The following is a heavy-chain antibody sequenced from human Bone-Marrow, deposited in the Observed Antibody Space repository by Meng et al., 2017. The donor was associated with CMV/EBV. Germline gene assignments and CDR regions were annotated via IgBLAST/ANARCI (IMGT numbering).Heavy chain of an antibody. Sequence: GESLKISCAASGFTFSSYAMSWVRQAPGKGLEWVSAISGSGGSTYYADSVKGRFTISRDNSKNTLYLQMNSLRAEDTAVYYCAKDLVLRGRYFAYWGQGTLVNVAS. D-gene: IGHD6-13*01. CDR3: AKDLVLRGRYFAY. CDR1: GFTFSSYA. J-gene: IGHJ4*02. CDR2: ISGSGGST. V-gene: IGHV3-23*01.